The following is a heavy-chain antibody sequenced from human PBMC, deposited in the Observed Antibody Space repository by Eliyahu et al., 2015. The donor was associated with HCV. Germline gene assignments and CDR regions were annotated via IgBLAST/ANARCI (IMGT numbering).Heavy chain of an antibody. J-gene: IGHJ4*02. CDR3: ASHCSSTSCYRVVDY. V-gene: IGHV1-46*03. CDR1: GYTFTSYY. CDR2: INPSGGST. Sequence: QVQLVQSGAEVKKPGASVKFSCKASGYTFTSYYMHWVRQAPGQGLGWXGIINPSGGSTSYAQKFQGRVTMTRDTSTSTVYMELSSLRSEDTAVYYCASHCSSTSCYRVVDYWGQGTLVTVSS. D-gene: IGHD2-2*02.